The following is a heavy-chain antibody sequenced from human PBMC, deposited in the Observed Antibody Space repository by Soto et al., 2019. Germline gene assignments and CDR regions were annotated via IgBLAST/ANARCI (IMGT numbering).Heavy chain of an antibody. Sequence: QVQLVQSGAEVKKPGASVTVSCKASGYTFTSYGINWVRQAPGQGLEWMGWISGYNGNTKYVQKFQGRVTMTTDTSTRTAYLELRSLRSDDTAMFYCARDSIAARPTPDYWGQGTLVTVSS. J-gene: IGHJ4*02. CDR1: GYTFTSYG. V-gene: IGHV1-18*01. CDR3: ARDSIAARPTPDY. CDR2: ISGYNGNT. D-gene: IGHD6-6*01.